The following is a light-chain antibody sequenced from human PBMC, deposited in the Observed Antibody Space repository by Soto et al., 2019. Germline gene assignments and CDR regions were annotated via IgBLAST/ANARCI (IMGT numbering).Light chain of an antibody. Sequence: QSVLTQSPSASASLGASVKLTCTLSSGHSSYAIAWLQQQPEKGPRYLMQLKSDGSHSKGDGIPDRFSGSSSGTERYLTLSSLQSEDEADYYCQTWDTGNWVFGGGTKLTVL. CDR3: QTWDTGNWV. J-gene: IGLJ3*02. V-gene: IGLV4-69*01. CDR2: LKSDGSH. CDR1: SGHSSYA.